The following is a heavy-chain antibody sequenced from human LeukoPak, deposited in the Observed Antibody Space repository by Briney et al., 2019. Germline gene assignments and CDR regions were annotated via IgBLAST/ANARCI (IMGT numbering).Heavy chain of an antibody. D-gene: IGHD3-3*01. V-gene: IGHV3-30-3*01. CDR1: GFTFSSYA. CDR3: ARDVLYDFWSGYHEGYYFDY. CDR2: ISYDGSNK. Sequence: GGSLRLSCAASGFTFSSYAMPWVRQAPGKGLEWVAVISYDGSNKYYADSVKGRFTISRDNSKNTLYLQMNSLRAEDTAVYYCARDVLYDFWSGYHEGYYFDYWGQGTLVTVSS. J-gene: IGHJ4*02.